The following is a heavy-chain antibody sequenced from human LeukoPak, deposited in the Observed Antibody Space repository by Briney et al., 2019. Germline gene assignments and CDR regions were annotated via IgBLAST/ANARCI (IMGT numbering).Heavy chain of an antibody. CDR1: GGTFSSYA. J-gene: IGHJ6*03. D-gene: IGHD3-10*01. CDR3: ASGGYYYGSGSHSARNYYYYYMDV. Sequence: ASVKVSCKASGGTFSSYAISWVRQAPGQGLEWMGGIIPIFGTANYAQKFQGRVTITADESTSTAYMELSSLRSEDTAVYYCASGGYYYGSGSHSARNYYYYYMDVWGKGTTVTISS. CDR2: IIPIFGTA. V-gene: IGHV1-69*13.